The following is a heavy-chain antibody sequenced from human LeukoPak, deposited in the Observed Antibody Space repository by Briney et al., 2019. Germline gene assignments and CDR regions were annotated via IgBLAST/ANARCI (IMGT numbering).Heavy chain of an antibody. CDR1: GFTFRSHA. V-gene: IGHV3-23*01. CDR2: IYESGGTT. D-gene: IGHD2-21*01. Sequence: GGSLRLSCVGSGFTFRSHAMSWVRQAPEKGLEFVSGIYESGGTTYYADSVKGRFSISRDNSKNTLYLQMGSLRGEDTAVYYCAKDFRIGYSAHFDYWGQGALVTVSS. CDR3: AKDFRIGYSAHFDY. J-gene: IGHJ4*02.